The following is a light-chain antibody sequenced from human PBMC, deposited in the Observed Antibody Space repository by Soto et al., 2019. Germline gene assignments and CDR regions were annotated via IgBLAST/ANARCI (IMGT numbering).Light chain of an antibody. Sequence: DNVLTQSPGTLSLSPGESATLSCRASQSISRSYLAWYQQKPGQAPRLLIYGASIRDTGIPDRFSGSGSGTDFTLTISSLEPEDFAVYHCQQYGSPPWTFGQGTKVEVK. CDR1: QSISRSY. CDR3: QQYGSPPWT. V-gene: IGKV3-20*01. CDR2: GAS. J-gene: IGKJ1*01.